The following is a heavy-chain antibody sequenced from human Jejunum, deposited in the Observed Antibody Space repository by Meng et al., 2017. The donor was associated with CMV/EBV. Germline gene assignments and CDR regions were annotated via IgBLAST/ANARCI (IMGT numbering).Heavy chain of an antibody. V-gene: IGHV3-21*01. CDR3: ARDYRTGDGSG. CDR1: GFTFRTYT. D-gene: IGHD2-21*02. CDR2: ITSSSTYI. Sequence: CAASGFTFRTYTMNWVRQAPGKGLEWVSSITSSSTYIYYADSVKGRFTISRDNAKNSLYLQMNSLRAEDTAVYYCARDYRTGDGSGWGQGTLVTVSS. J-gene: IGHJ4*02.